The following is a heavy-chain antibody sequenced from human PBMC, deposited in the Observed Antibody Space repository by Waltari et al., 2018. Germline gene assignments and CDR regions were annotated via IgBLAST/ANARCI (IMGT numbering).Heavy chain of an antibody. V-gene: IGHV3-20*04. CDR2: INWNGGSK. CDR3: ARGGIDGYPSPFEY. D-gene: IGHD2-21*01. J-gene: IGHJ4*02. Sequence: EVQLVESGGGVVRPGGSLGLSCAASGFTFDDYGMSWVRQAPGKGLEWVSGINWNGGSKGYAGSVKGRFTISRDNAKNSLYLQMNSLRAEDTALYYCARGGIDGYPSPFEYWGQGTLVTVSS. CDR1: GFTFDDYG.